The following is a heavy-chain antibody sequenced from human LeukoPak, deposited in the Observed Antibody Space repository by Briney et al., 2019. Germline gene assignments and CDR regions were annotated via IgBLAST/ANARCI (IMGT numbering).Heavy chain of an antibody. CDR2: INPNSGGT. V-gene: IGHV1-2*06. CDR3: ARGQNYYDFWSGYYYFI. D-gene: IGHD3-3*01. J-gene: IGHJ4*02. CDR1: GYTFTGYY. Sequence: ASVKVSCKASGYTFTGYYMHWVRQAPGQGLEWMGRINPNSGGTNYAQKFQGRVTMTRDTSISTAYMELSSLRSEDTAVYYCARGQNYYDFWSGYYYFIWGQGTLVTVSS.